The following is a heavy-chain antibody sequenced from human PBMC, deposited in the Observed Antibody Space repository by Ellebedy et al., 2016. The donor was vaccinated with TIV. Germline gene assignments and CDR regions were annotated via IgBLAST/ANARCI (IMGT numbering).Heavy chain of an antibody. CDR1: GFIFYDYA. CDR3: VESIPAPGTRLDAFDV. J-gene: IGHJ3*01. D-gene: IGHD1-26*01. V-gene: IGHV3-23*01. CDR2: VSSVGGTT. Sequence: GGSLRLSCAASGFIFYDYAMSWVRQAPGKGLEWVSTVSSVGGTTFYSDSVKGRFTISRDNSKNTLALQMNSLRADDTAIYYCVESIPAPGTRLDAFDVWGQGTLVSVS.